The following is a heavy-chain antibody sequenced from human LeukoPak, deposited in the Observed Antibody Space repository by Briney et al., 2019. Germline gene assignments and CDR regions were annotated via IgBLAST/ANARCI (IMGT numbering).Heavy chain of an antibody. CDR1: GFSLGTRGGG. CDR2: NYLNGDK. V-gene: IGHV2-5*01. J-gene: IGHJ4*02. CDR3: AHSDLSYDFWSGYYDY. D-gene: IGHD3-3*01. Sequence: SGPTLVKPTQTLTLTCTFYGFSLGTRGGGVGWIRQPPGKALKWLTPNYLNGDKLYSPSLKSRLTITKDTSKTQVVLTMTNMDPVDTATYYCAHSDLSYDFWSGYYDYWGQGTLVTVSS.